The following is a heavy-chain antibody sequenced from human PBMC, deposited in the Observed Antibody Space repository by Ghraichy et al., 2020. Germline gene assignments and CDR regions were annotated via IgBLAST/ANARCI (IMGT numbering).Heavy chain of an antibody. CDR1: GFTFSSYW. Sequence: GESLNISCAASGFTFSSYWMSWVRQAPGKGLEWVANIKQDGSEKYYVDSVKGRFTISRDNAKNSLYLQMNSLRAEDTAVYYCARELVRGVIIKRRGFDYWGLGTLVTVSS. D-gene: IGHD3-10*01. CDR2: IKQDGSEK. CDR3: ARELVRGVIIKRRGFDY. J-gene: IGHJ4*02. V-gene: IGHV3-7*03.